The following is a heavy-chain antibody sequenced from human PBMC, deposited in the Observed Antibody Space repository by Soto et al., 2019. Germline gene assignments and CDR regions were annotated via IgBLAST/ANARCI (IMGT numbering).Heavy chain of an antibody. CDR1: GDSISSYY. CDR3: ARARVTIFGVVRLSHFDY. Sequence: PSETLSLTCTVSGDSISSYYWSWIRQTPGKGLEWIGYMDYSGNPDYNPSLKSRVTISVDTSRNQFSLRLSSVTAADMAVYYCARARVTIFGVVRLSHFDYWGQGAQVTVSS. J-gene: IGHJ4*02. D-gene: IGHD3-3*01. V-gene: IGHV4-59*08. CDR2: MDYSGNP.